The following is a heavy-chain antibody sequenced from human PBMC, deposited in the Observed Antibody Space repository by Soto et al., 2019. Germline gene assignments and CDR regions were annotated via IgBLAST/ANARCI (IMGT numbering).Heavy chain of an antibody. V-gene: IGHV1-8*01. J-gene: IGHJ4*02. CDR1: GYTFTSYD. CDR3: ARPEYSGYDLPFDY. CDR2: MNPNSGNT. D-gene: IGHD5-12*01. Sequence: ASVKVSCKASGYTFTSYDINWVRQATGQGLEWMGWMNPNSGNTGYAQKFQGRVTMTRNTSISTAYMELSSLRSEDTAVHYCARPEYSGYDLPFDYWGQGTLVTVSS.